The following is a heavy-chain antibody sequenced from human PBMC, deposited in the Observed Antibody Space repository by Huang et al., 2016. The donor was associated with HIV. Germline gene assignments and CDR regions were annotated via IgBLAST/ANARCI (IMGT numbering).Heavy chain of an antibody. D-gene: IGHD1-7*01. Sequence: VESGGRLVQPGGSTFTFAAYWMSWVRQPPGKGLEWVANIRQDESEKDYVDSVKGRFNISRDNAKKVLFLEMNNVTVEDTATYYCATKTGGMDIWGQGTTVTVS. V-gene: IGHV3-7*03. CDR2: IRQDESEK. J-gene: IGHJ6*02. CDR1: FTFAAYW. CDR3: ATKTGGMDI.